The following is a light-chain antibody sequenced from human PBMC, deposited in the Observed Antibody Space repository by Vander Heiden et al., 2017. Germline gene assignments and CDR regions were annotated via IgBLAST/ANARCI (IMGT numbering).Light chain of an antibody. J-gene: IGLJ3*02. Sequence: QSVLTQPPSASGTPGPRVTIPCSGRSSNIGSKNVYWYQQVTGAAAKVLIYSNNQRPSGVPDRFSGSKSGTSAALAISGLQSEDEADYYCAAWDDSLKGWVFGGGTKLTVL. CDR2: SNN. V-gene: IGLV1-44*01. CDR1: SSNIGSKN. CDR3: AAWDDSLKGWV.